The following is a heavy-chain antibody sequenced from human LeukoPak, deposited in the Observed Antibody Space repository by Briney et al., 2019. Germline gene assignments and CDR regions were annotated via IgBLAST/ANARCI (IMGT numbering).Heavy chain of an antibody. CDR2: ITRYGNT. CDR1: GGPVSGYY. D-gene: IGHD2-21*01. V-gene: IGHV4-34*01. CDR3: ARLDQLIVDYWYFDL. J-gene: IGHJ2*01. Sequence: PSETLSLTCGVSGGPVSGYYWSWLRQSPGKGLEWIGEITRYGNTNYNPSLKSRVIISGDTSKSQISLTLISLTAADTAVYFCARLDQLIVDYWYFDLWGRGTQVTVSS.